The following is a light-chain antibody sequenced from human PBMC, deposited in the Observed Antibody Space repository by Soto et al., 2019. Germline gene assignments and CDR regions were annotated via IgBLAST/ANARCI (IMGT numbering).Light chain of an antibody. CDR1: SSDVGGYNY. CDR2: EVS. J-gene: IGLJ2*01. CDR3: SSYAGSNNLV. V-gene: IGLV2-8*01. Sequence: QSVLTQPPSASGSPGQSVTISCTGTSSDVGGYNYVSWYQQHPGKAPKLMIYEVSKRPSGVPVRFSGSKSGNTASLTVSGLQAEDEADYYCSSYAGSNNLVFGGGPKLTVL.